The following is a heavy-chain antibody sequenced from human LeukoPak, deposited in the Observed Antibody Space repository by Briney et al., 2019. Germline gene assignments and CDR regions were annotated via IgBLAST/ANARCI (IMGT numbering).Heavy chain of an antibody. J-gene: IGHJ3*02. Sequence: SETLSLTCTVSGGSISSYYWSWIRQPPGKGLEWIGYIYYSGSTNYNPSLKSRVTISVDTSKNQFSLKLSSVTAADTAVYYCARDRWELLDAFDIWGQGTMVTVSS. D-gene: IGHD1-26*01. CDR3: ARDRWELLDAFDI. V-gene: IGHV4-59*01. CDR1: GGSISSYY. CDR2: IYYSGST.